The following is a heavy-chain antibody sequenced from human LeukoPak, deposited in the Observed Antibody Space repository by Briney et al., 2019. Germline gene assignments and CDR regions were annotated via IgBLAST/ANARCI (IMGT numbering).Heavy chain of an antibody. CDR1: GFSLSTSGMC. J-gene: IGHJ4*02. D-gene: IGHD3-10*01. CDR3: ARIRSDYGSGSYPDY. Sequence: SGPTLVNPPQTLTLTCTFTGFSLSTSGMCVSWIRQPPGKALEWLASIDWDDNKYYSTSLKTRLTISKDTSKNQVVLTMTNMDPVDTATYYCARIRSDYGSGSYPDYWGQGTLVTVSS. CDR2: IDWDDNK. V-gene: IGHV2-70*11.